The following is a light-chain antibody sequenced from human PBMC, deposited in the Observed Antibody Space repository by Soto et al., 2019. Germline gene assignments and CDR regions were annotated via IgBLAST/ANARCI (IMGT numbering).Light chain of an antibody. CDR2: DVS. Sequence: QSLLTQPAPLSGAPWQSITLSRSGTSRDVGGYNYVFWYQHHPGKAPKLMIYDVSNRPSGVSNRFSGSKSGNTASLTISGLQAEDEADYYCSSYTSSSTYVFGTGTKVTVL. CDR3: SSYTSSSTYV. J-gene: IGLJ1*01. V-gene: IGLV2-14*03. CDR1: SRDVGGYNY.